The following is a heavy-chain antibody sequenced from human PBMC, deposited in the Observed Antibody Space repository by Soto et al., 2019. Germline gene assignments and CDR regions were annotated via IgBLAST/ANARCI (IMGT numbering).Heavy chain of an antibody. CDR2: IAYDGNNK. J-gene: IGHJ4*01. CDR1: GFTYSTYT. D-gene: IGHD1-7*01. CDR3: ARDGVSSTESTWNYGTYFDS. V-gene: IGHV3-30-3*01. Sequence: QVQLVESGGGVVQPGRSLRLSCAASGFTYSTYTMHWVRQAPGKGLEWVAVIAYDGNNKFYADSVKGRFTMSRDSTKQXLYSQMNSPRPDDTAMYYCARDGVSSTESTWNYGTYFDSWG.